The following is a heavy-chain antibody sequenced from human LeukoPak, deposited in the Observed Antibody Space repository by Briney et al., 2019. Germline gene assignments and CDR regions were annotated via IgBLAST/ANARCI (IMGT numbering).Heavy chain of an antibody. CDR3: AREQYDYVWGSYRYVLDY. J-gene: IGHJ4*02. D-gene: IGHD3-16*02. CDR1: GFTFSSYW. V-gene: IGHV3-74*01. Sequence: PGGSLRLSCAASGFTFSSYWMHWVRQAPGKGLVWVSRINSDGSSTSYADSVKGRFTISRDNAKNTLYLQMNSLRTEDTAVYYCAREQYDYVWGSYRYVLDYWGQGTLVTVFS. CDR2: INSDGSST.